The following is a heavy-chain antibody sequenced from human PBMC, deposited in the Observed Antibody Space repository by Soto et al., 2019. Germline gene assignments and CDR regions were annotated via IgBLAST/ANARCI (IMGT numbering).Heavy chain of an antibody. CDR3: ARGAHDILTGSYFFNY. J-gene: IGHJ4*02. CDR2: ISFSGST. V-gene: IGHV4-31*03. D-gene: IGHD3-9*01. Sequence: SETLSLTCTVSGGYISSGGYYWSWIRQHPGKGLEWIGYISFSGSTSYNPSLKSRVTISVDTSKNQFSLKLSSVTAEETAVYYCARGAHDILTGSYFFNYWGQGTLVIVSS. CDR1: GGYISSGGYY.